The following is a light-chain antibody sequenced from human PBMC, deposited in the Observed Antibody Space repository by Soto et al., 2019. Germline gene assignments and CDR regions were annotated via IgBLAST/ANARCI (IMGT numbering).Light chain of an antibody. CDR3: GTWDSSLSVWV. CDR1: TSNTGSNY. V-gene: IGLV1-51*02. CDR2: ENN. Sequence: QSVLTQPPSVSAAPGQKVTISCSGSTSNTGSNYISWYQQLPGTAPKLLIYENNKRPSGIPDRFSGCKSGTSATLGITGLQTGDEADYYCGTWDSSLSVWVFGGGTKLTVL. J-gene: IGLJ3*02.